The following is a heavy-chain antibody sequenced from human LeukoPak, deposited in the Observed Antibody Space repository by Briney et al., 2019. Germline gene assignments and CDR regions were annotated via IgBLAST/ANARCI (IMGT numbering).Heavy chain of an antibody. CDR3: AKDVDYYDSSGVGYFDY. CDR2: ITHDGSVK. J-gene: IGHJ4*02. V-gene: IGHV3-30*18. D-gene: IGHD3-22*01. Sequence: PGGSLRLSCAASGFTFSSYAMSWVRQAPGKGLEWVAVITHDGSVKSYGDFAKGRFTVSRDNSKNTLFLEMNSLRAEDTAMYYCAKDVDYYDSSGVGYFDYWGQGTLVTVSS. CDR1: GFTFSSYA.